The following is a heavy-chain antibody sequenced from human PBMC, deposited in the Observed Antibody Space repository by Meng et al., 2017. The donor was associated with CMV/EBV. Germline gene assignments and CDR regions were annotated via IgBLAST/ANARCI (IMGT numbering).Heavy chain of an antibody. CDR3: ARPAMVTGGDY. V-gene: IGHV3-48*03. CDR2: ISSSGSTI. CDR1: GVTFSSYE. Sequence: AGTLSLTCAASGVTFSSYEMNWVRQAPGKGLEWVSYISSSGSTIYYADSVKGRFTISRDNAKNSLYLQMNSLRAEDTAVYYCARPAMVTGGDYWGQGTLVTVSS. J-gene: IGHJ4*02. D-gene: IGHD5-18*01.